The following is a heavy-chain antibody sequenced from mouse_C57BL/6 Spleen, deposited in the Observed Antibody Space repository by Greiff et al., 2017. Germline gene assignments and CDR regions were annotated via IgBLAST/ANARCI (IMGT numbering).Heavy chain of an antibody. V-gene: IGHV5-16*01. CDR2: INYDGSST. CDR3: ARVYYYGSSYSWFAY. J-gene: IGHJ3*01. Sequence: EVKVVESEGGLVQPGSSMKLSCTASGFTFSDYYMAWVRQVPEKGLEWVANINYDGSSTYYLDSLKSRFIISRDNAKNILYLQMSSLKSEDTATYYCARVYYYGSSYSWFAYWGQGTLVTVSA. D-gene: IGHD1-1*01. CDR1: GFTFSDYY.